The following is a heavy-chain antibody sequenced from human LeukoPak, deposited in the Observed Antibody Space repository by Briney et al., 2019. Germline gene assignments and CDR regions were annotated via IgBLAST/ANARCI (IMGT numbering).Heavy chain of an antibody. J-gene: IGHJ5*02. V-gene: IGHV3-9*01. CDR1: GFTFDDYV. D-gene: IGHD6-19*01. CDR2: ISWNSGSI. Sequence: GRSLRLSCAASGFTFDDYVMHWVRQAPGKGLEWVSGISWNSGSIGYADSVKGRFTISRDNAKNSLYLQMNSLRAEDTALYYCAIPVAGTSWGQGTLVTVSS. CDR3: AIPVAGTS.